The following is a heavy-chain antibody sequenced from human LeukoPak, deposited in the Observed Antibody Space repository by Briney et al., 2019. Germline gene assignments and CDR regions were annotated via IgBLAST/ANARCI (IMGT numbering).Heavy chain of an antibody. CDR3: ATHGRDGYNPSSFDY. Sequence: GESLQISCQGSGYSFTSYWIGWVRQMPGKGLEWMGIIYPGDSDTRYSPSFQGQVTISADKSISTAYLQWSSLKASDTAMYYCATHGRDGYNPSSFDYWGQGTLVTVSS. CDR2: IYPGDSDT. D-gene: IGHD5-24*01. CDR1: GYSFTSYW. V-gene: IGHV5-51*01. J-gene: IGHJ4*02.